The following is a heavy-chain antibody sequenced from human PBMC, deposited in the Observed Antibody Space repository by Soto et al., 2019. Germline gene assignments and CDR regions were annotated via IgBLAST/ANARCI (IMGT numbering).Heavy chain of an antibody. CDR3: ARRVRVRGGMDV. CDR2: IYYSGST. J-gene: IGHJ6*02. Sequence: SETLSLTCTVSGGSISSSSYYWGWIRQPPGKGLEWIGSIYYSGSTYYNPSLKSRVTISVDTSKNQFSLKLSSVTAADTAVYYCARRVRVRGGMDVWGQGTTVTVSS. V-gene: IGHV4-39*01. CDR1: GGSISSSSYY. D-gene: IGHD3-10*01.